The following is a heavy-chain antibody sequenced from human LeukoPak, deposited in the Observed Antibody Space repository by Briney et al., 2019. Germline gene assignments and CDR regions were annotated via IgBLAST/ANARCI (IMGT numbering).Heavy chain of an antibody. V-gene: IGHV4-59*01. J-gene: IGHJ3*02. CDR3: ARAPTLYYNFWSGYMLDI. Sequence: SETLSLTCTVSGGSINRYYWSWIRQPPGKGLEWIGYIYHSGTTNYNPSLKSRVTISIDTSKNQFSLKLSSVTAADTAVYYCARAPTLYYNFWSGYMLDIWGQGTMVTVSS. CDR1: GGSINRYY. CDR2: IYHSGTT. D-gene: IGHD3-3*01.